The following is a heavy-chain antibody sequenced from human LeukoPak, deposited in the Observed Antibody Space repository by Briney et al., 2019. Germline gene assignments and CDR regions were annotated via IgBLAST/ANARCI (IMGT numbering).Heavy chain of an antibody. V-gene: IGHV3-23*01. Sequence: GGSLRLSCTASGFTFSSYAMSWVRQAPGKGLEWVSVISGSGGSTYYADSVKGRFTISRDNSKNTLYLQMNSLRAEDTAVYYCAKEVTYCGGDCYYYYGMDVWGQGTTVTVSS. CDR3: AKEVTYCGGDCYYYYGMDV. D-gene: IGHD2-21*02. J-gene: IGHJ6*02. CDR2: ISGSGGST. CDR1: GFTFSSYA.